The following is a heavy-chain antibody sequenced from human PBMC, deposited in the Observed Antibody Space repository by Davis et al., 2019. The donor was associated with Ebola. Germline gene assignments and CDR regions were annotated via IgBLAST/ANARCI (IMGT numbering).Heavy chain of an antibody. D-gene: IGHD6-19*01. Sequence: PSETLSLTCAVSGGSISSSNWWSWVRQPPGKGLEWIGEIYHSGSTNYNPSLKSRVTISVDTSKNQFSLKLSSVTAADTAVYYCARGTLYSSGWYGWFDPWGQGTLVTVSS. CDR3: ARGTLYSSGWYGWFDP. J-gene: IGHJ5*02. CDR1: GGSISSSNW. V-gene: IGHV4-4*02. CDR2: IYHSGST.